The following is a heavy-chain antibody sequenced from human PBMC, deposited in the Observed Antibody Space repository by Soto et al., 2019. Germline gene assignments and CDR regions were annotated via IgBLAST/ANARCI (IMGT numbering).Heavy chain of an antibody. CDR1: GFTVSNTY. D-gene: IGHD4-4*01. J-gene: IGHJ5*02. V-gene: IGHV3-53*03. CDR3: ARALQVAKGGFDP. Sequence: GSLRLCFSASGFTVSNTYMPGVRQPPVKGLECVSVIYTAGGPNDADSVKGRFIISRDNSKNTLYLQMNSLRAEDTHVYYGARALQVAKGGFDPWGQGTLVTVTS. CDR2: IYTAGGP.